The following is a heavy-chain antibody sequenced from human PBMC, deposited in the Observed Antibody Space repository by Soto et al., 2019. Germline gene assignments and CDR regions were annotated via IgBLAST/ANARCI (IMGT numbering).Heavy chain of an antibody. D-gene: IGHD3-16*01. CDR1: GGSFSGYY. CDR2: INHIGST. Sequence: QVQLQQWGAGLLKPSETLSLTCAVYGGSFSGYYRSWIRQPPGKGLEWIGEINHIGSTNYNPSLTSRVTTSVDTSKNQFSRKLSSVTAADTAVYYCARVAAYYDYVCGSYSRYYFDYWGQGTLVTVSS. J-gene: IGHJ4*02. V-gene: IGHV4-34*01. CDR3: ARVAAYYDYVCGSYSRYYFDY.